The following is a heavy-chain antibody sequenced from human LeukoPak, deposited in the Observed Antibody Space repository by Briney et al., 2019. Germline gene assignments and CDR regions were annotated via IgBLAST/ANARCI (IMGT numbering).Heavy chain of an antibody. D-gene: IGHD4-17*01. Sequence: QPGGSLRLSCAASGFTSSGSAMSWVRQAPGKGLEWVSAISGSGGSTYYADSVKGRFTISRDNSKNTLYLQMNSLRAEDTAIYYCAKKSPYGDRDYWGQGTLVTVSS. CDR3: AKKSPYGDRDY. CDR2: ISGSGGST. J-gene: IGHJ4*02. V-gene: IGHV3-23*01. CDR1: GFTSSGSA.